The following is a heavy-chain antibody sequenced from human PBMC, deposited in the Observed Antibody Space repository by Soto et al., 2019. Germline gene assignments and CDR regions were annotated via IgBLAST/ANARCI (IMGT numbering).Heavy chain of an antibody. J-gene: IGHJ6*02. CDR1: GFTFSSCA. V-gene: IGHV3-23*01. CDR2: IIDSGGST. CDR3: AKGRSYYYYYGVDV. Sequence: EVQLLESGGGLVQPGGSLRLSCAASGFTFSSCAMGWVRQAPGKGLAWVSAIIDSGGSTYYADSVKGRFTISRDNSKSTLYLQMNSLRAEDTALYYCAKGRSYYYYYGVDVWGQGTTVTVSS.